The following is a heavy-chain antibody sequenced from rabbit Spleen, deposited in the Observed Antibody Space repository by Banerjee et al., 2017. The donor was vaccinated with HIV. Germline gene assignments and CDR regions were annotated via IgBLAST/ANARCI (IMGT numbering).Heavy chain of an antibody. CDR2: AYAGSSGST. Sequence: QSLEESGGDLVKPGASLTLTCTASGVSFSNNHYMCWVRQAPGKGLEWVACAYAGSSGSTYSATWAKGRFTISKTSSTTVTLQMTSLTAADTATYFCARDAGTSFSTYGMDLWGPGTLVTVS. J-gene: IGHJ6*01. CDR1: GVSFSNNHY. D-gene: IGHD8-1*01. V-gene: IGHV1S40*01. CDR3: ARDAGTSFSTYGMDL.